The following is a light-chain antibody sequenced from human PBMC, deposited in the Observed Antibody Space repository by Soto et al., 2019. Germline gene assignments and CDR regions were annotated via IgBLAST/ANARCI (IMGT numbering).Light chain of an antibody. CDR1: SSDVGGYSS. V-gene: IGLV2-14*03. Sequence: QSALTQPASVSGSRGQSITISCTGTSSDVGGYSSVSWYQHHPGKAPRLMIYDVSNRPSGVSNRFSGSKSGNTASLTISGLQAEDEADYYCSSYTSSSTLVFGPGTKVTVL. J-gene: IGLJ1*01. CDR2: DVS. CDR3: SSYTSSSTLV.